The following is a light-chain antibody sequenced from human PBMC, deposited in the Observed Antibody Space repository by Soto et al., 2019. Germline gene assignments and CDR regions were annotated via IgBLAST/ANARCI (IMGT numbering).Light chain of an antibody. CDR1: SSDVGGHNY. CDR2: EVS. J-gene: IGLJ3*02. CDR3: SSTAGNNNLV. V-gene: IGLV2-8*01. Sequence: QPVLTQSPSASGSPGQSVTISCTGTSSDVGGHNYVSWYQHHPGKAPKLIIYEVSKRPSGVPDRFSGSKSANTASLTVSGLQAEDEAFYYCSSTAGNNNLVFGGGTKLTVL.